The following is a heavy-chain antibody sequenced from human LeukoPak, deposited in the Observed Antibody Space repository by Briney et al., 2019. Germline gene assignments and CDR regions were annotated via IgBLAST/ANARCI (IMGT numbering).Heavy chain of an antibody. D-gene: IGHD3-3*01. Sequence: GGSLRLSCAASGFTFSSYAMSWVRQAPGKGLEWVSAISGSGGSTYYADSVKGRFTISRDNSKNTLYLQMNSLRAEDTAVYYCAKDLSDDFWSGYFFDYWGQGTLVTVSS. CDR2: ISGSGGST. CDR1: GFTFSSYA. CDR3: AKDLSDDFWSGYFFDY. J-gene: IGHJ4*02. V-gene: IGHV3-23*01.